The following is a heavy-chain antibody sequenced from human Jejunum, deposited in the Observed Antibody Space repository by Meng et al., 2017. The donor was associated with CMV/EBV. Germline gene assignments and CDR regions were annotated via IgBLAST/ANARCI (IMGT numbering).Heavy chain of an antibody. V-gene: IGHV3-33*06. Sequence: ASGFIFSNYGLPWVRQAPGKGLEWVAIISSDGSNEHYADSVKGRFAISRDNSKNTLYLQLNSLRAEDTAVYYCAKGCTTFCYYIDYWGRGTLVTVSS. CDR2: ISSDGSNE. CDR1: GFIFSNYG. D-gene: IGHD2/OR15-2a*01. J-gene: IGHJ4*02. CDR3: AKGCTTFCYYIDY.